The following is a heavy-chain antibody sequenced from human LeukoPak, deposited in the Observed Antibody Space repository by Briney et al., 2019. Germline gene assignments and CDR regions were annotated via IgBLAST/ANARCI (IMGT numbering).Heavy chain of an antibody. CDR2: MNPNSGNT. CDR1: GYTFPSYD. Sequence: SVKVSCKASGYTFPSYDINWVRQATGQGLEWMGWMNPNSGNTGYAQKFQGRVTITRNTSISTAYMELSSLRSEDTAVYYCARGGQQLVRRGAFDIWGQGTMVTVSS. J-gene: IGHJ3*02. CDR3: ARGGQQLVRRGAFDI. D-gene: IGHD6-13*01. V-gene: IGHV1-8*03.